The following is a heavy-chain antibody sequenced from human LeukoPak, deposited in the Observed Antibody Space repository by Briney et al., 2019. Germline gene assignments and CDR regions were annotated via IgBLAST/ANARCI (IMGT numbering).Heavy chain of an antibody. D-gene: IGHD2-15*01. J-gene: IGHJ6*03. CDR3: ARAPDCSGGSCYSYYYYYMDV. CDR2: IYYSGST. CDR1: GGSISSYY. V-gene: IGHV4-59*01. Sequence: PSQTLSLTCTVSGGSISSYYWSWIRQPPGKGLEWIGYIYYSGSTNYNPSLKSRVTISVDTSKNQFSLKLSSVTAADTAVYYCARAPDCSGGSCYSYYYYYMDVWGKGTTVTVSS.